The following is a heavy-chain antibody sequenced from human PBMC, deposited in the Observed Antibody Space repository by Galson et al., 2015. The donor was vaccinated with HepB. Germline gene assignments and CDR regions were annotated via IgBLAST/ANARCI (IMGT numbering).Heavy chain of an antibody. D-gene: IGHD3-22*01. J-gene: IGHJ4*02. CDR2: LSGSGGST. CDR1: GFTFSSYD. V-gene: IGHV3-23*01. CDR3: ANTHSSGYHIFDC. Sequence: SLRLSCAASGFTFSSYDMTWVRQAPGKGLEWVSTLSGSGGSTYYTDSVKGRFTISRDNSKNTLYLQMSSLRAEDTAVYYCANTHSSGYHIFDCWGQGSLVTVSS.